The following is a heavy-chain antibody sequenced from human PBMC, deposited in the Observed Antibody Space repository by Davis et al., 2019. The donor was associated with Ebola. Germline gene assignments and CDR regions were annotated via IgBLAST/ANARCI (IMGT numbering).Heavy chain of an antibody. D-gene: IGHD6-19*01. V-gene: IGHV3-30*02. CDR2: VRYDGSDK. CDR1: GFTFSSYG. CDR3: AKQDDSGWYGIDEY. J-gene: IGHJ4*02. Sequence: PGGSLRLSCAASGFTFSSYGMYWVRQAPGKGLEWVAFVRYDGSDKYYGDSVKGRFTISRDNSKSTLYLQMNSLRPDDTALYYWAKQDDSGWYGIDEYWGQGTLVTVSS.